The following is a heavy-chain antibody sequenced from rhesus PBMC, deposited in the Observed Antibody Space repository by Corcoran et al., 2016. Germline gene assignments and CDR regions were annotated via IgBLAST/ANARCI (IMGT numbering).Heavy chain of an antibody. CDR3: ARCPPWGDTKRYFDY. CDR1: GGSISDSDR. V-gene: IGHV4S10*01. D-gene: IGHD3-34*01. CDR2: TTGTSTST. Sequence: QVQLQESGPGVVKPSETLSLTCAVSGGSISDSDRCSRVRQPPGTGLEWIGYTTGTSTSTNTHPALNTLVTISTETSKNQCSLKLSSVTAADTAVYYCARCPPWGDTKRYFDYWGQGVLVTVSS. J-gene: IGHJ4*01.